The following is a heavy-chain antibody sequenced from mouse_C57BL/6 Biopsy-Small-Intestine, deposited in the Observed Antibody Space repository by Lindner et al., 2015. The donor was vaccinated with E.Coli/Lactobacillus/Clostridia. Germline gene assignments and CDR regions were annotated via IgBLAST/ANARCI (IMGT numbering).Heavy chain of an antibody. CDR2: IMPILGTP. D-gene: IGHD1-1*02. Sequence: SVKVSCKASGGTIPTYDITWVRQAPGQGLEWMGGIMPILGTPNYAQKFQGRVTITADKSTNTAYMELSSLRSEDTAVYYCATRVQYYYDNSGYPFDYWGQGTLVTVSS. J-gene: IGHJ4*01. V-gene: IGHV1-84*02. CDR1: GGTIPTYD. CDR3: ATRVQYYYDNSGYPFDY.